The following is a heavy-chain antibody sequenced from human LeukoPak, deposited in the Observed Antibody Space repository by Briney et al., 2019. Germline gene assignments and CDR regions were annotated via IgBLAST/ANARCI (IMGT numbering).Heavy chain of an antibody. CDR2: INHSGST. V-gene: IGHV4-34*01. CDR1: GGSFSGYY. J-gene: IGHJ5*02. CDR3: ARGRWFDP. Sequence: SETLSLTCAVYGGSFSGYYWSWIRQPPGKGLEGSGEINHSGSTNYNPSLKSRVTISVDTSKNQFSLKLSSVTAADTAVYYCARGRWFDPWGQGTLVTVSS.